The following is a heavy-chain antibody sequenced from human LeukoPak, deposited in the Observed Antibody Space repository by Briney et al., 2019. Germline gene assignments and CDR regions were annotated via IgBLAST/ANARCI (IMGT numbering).Heavy chain of an antibody. J-gene: IGHJ4*02. CDR1: GGSISSSSYY. Sequence: SETLSLTCTVSGGSISSSSYYWGRIRQPPGKGLEWIGSIYYSGSTYYNPSLKSRVTISVDTSKNQFSLKLSSVTAADTAVYYCARGAGIVLMVYAPPDYWGQGTLVTVSS. CDR3: ARGAGIVLMVYAPPDY. V-gene: IGHV4-39*07. CDR2: IYYSGST. D-gene: IGHD2-8*01.